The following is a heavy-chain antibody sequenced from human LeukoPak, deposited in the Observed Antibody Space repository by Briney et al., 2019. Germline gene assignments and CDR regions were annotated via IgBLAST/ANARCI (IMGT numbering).Heavy chain of an antibody. Sequence: GGSLRLSCAASGFTFSDYYMTWIRQAPGKGLEWVSYISGSGSTIFYADSVKGRFTISRDNAKNSLYLQMNSLRTDDTAMYYCAREAGSGPYYFDYWGQGTLVTVSS. CDR2: ISGSGSTI. CDR1: GFTFSDYY. CDR3: AREAGSGPYYFDY. J-gene: IGHJ4*02. V-gene: IGHV3-11*04. D-gene: IGHD3-10*01.